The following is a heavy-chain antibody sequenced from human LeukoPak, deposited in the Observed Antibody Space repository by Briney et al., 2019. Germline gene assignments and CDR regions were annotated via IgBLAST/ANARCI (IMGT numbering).Heavy chain of an antibody. CDR3: AREVAAAGTSDNWFDP. D-gene: IGHD6-13*01. Sequence: SETLSLTCTVSGGSISSYYWSWIRQPPGKGLEWIGYIYYSGSTNYNPSLKSRVTISVVTSKNQFSLKLSSVTAADTAVYYCAREVAAAGTSDNWFDPWGQGTLVTVSS. CDR2: IYYSGST. CDR1: GGSISSYY. J-gene: IGHJ5*02. V-gene: IGHV4-59*01.